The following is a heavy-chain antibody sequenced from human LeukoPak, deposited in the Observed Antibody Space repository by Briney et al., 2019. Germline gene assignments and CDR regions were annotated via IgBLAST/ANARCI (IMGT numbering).Heavy chain of an antibody. Sequence: GGSLRLSCAASGFTFSSYAMSWVRQAPGKGLEWVSGISGSGGSTNYADSVKGLFTISRDNSKNTLYLHLNSLGAEDTAVYYCAKVAPYGNYVFDYWGQGTPVTVSS. CDR3: AKVAPYGNYVFDY. J-gene: IGHJ4*02. V-gene: IGHV3-23*01. D-gene: IGHD1-7*01. CDR2: ISGSGGST. CDR1: GFTFSSYA.